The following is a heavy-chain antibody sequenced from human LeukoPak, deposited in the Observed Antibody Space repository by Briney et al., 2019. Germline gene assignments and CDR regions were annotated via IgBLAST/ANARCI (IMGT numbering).Heavy chain of an antibody. V-gene: IGHV1-2*02. CDR1: GYTFTGYH. J-gene: IGHJ4*02. CDR3: AREYTANYLDQ. D-gene: IGHD1-14*01. CDR2: INPNSGGT. Sequence: ASVKVSCKASGYTFTGYHIHWVRQAPGQGLEWMGWINPNSGGTSYAQKFQGRVTLTRDTSISAAFMDLSRLRFDGTAVYYCAREYTANYLDQWGQGTVVTVSS.